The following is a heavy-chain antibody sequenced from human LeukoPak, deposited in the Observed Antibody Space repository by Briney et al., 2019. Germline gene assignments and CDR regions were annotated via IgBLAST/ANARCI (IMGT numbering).Heavy chain of an antibody. J-gene: IGHJ5*02. V-gene: IGHV4-39*01. CDR2: FYYTGDT. Sequence: PSETLSLTCNVSGGPITTSSFYWGWIRQTPGKGLEWIGTFYYTGDTYYNRSLKSRATIAVDTSKDQFFLALSSVTAADTAAYYCVRAVGAVAGPGDWFDPWGPGTLVTVSS. CDR1: GGPITTSSFY. D-gene: IGHD6-19*01. CDR3: VRAVGAVAGPGDWFDP.